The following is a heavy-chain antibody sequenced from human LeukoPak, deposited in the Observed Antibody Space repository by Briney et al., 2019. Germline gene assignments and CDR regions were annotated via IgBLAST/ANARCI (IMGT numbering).Heavy chain of an antibody. D-gene: IGHD3-10*01. Sequence: SETLSLTCAVYGGSFSGYYWSWIRQPPGKGLEWIGEINHSGSTTYNPSLKSRVTISVDTSKNQFSLKLSSVTAADTAVYYCARDSRGLLGEINYYYYMDVWGKGTTVTISS. CDR1: GGSFSGYY. CDR2: INHSGST. CDR3: ARDSRGLLGEINYYYYMDV. V-gene: IGHV4-34*01. J-gene: IGHJ6*03.